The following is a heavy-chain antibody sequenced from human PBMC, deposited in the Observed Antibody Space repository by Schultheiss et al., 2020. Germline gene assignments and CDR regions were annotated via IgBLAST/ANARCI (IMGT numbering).Heavy chain of an antibody. J-gene: IGHJ6*02. CDR2: ISRGSTTI. Sequence: GGSLRLSCAAFGFTFRSYNMNWVRQAPGKGLEWVSYISRGSTTIYYADSVKGRFTISRDDAKNSLYLQMDSLRAEDTAIYYCAKGAKRIQLWLDYYGMDVWGQGTTVTVSS. V-gene: IGHV3-48*01. D-gene: IGHD5-18*01. CDR1: GFTFRSYN. CDR3: AKGAKRIQLWLDYYGMDV.